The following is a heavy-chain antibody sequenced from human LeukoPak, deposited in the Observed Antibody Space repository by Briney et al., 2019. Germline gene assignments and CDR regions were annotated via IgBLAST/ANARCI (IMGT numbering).Heavy chain of an antibody. Sequence: GGSLRLSCAASGFTFSSYWMSWVRQAPGEGLEWVANIKQDGSEKYYVDSVKGRFTISRDNAKNSLYLQMNSLRAEDTAVYYCARGALGYCSSTSCFATQFGAWGQGTLVTVSS. CDR3: ARGALGYCSSTSCFATQFGA. D-gene: IGHD2-2*01. CDR1: GFTFSSYW. J-gene: IGHJ5*02. V-gene: IGHV3-7*02. CDR2: IKQDGSEK.